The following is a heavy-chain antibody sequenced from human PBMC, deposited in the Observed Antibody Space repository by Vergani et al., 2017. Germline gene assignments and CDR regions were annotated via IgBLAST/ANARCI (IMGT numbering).Heavy chain of an antibody. CDR3: AREKGTGDLDY. V-gene: IGHV1-18*01. CDR1: GYTFSSYG. D-gene: IGHD7-27*01. CDR2: ISPYNVHT. J-gene: IGHJ4*02. Sequence: QVQLVQSGAEVKKPGASVKVSCKASGYTFSSYGISWVRQAPGQGLEWMGWISPYNVHTEYAQRLQGRVTMTTDTSTSTAYMELRSLRSDDTAVYSCAREKGTGDLDYWGQGTLVTVSS.